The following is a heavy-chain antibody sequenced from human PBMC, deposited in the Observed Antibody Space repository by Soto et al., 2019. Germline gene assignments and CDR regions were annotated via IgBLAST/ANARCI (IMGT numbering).Heavy chain of an antibody. CDR2: INPNSGGT. Sequence: ASVKVSCKASGYTFSGFYMHWVRQAPGQGLEWMGWINPNSGGTKSAEKFQGRVTMTRDTSISTAYMELSRLTSDDTAVYYCASAAVTGTAGLDFWGQGTQVTV. J-gene: IGHJ4*02. D-gene: IGHD6-19*01. CDR3: ASAAVTGTAGLDF. V-gene: IGHV1-2*02. CDR1: GYTFSGFY.